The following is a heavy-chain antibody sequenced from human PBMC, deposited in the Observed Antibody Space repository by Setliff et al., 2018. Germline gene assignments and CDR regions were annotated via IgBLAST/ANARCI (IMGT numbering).Heavy chain of an antibody. CDR2: VSYSGSP. CDR1: GDSVTSDSYY. V-gene: IGHV4-39*02. D-gene: IGHD4-17*01. CDR3: VRDVGDGYGVDAYAGGGFDI. J-gene: IGHJ3*02. Sequence: SETLSLTCIVPGDSVTSDSYYWGWVRQPPGKGLEWVGSVSYSGSPYHNPSLNSRVSLSLDTSENQFSLKLTSVTAADTAVYYCVRDVGDGYGVDAYAGGGFDIWGQGTMVTVSS.